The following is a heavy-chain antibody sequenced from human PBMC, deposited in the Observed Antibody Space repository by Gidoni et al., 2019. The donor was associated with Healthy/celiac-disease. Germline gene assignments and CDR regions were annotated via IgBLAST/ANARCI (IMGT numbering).Heavy chain of an antibody. Sequence: QVQLVESGGGVFQPGRSLRLSCAASGFTFSSYGMPLVRQAPGKGLEWVAVISYDGSNKYYADSVKGRFTISRDNSKNTLYLQMNSLRAEDTAVYYCAKDQVGEQQLAHYYYYYGMDVWGKGTTVTVSS. CDR1: GFTFSSYG. CDR2: ISYDGSNK. CDR3: AKDQVGEQQLAHYYYYYGMDV. V-gene: IGHV3-30*18. J-gene: IGHJ6*04. D-gene: IGHD6-13*01.